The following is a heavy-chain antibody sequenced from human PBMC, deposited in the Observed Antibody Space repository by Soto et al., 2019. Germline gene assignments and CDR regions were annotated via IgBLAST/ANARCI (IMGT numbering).Heavy chain of an antibody. V-gene: IGHV1-8*01. CDR1: GYTFTSYD. CDR2: MNPNSGNT. J-gene: IGHJ6*03. Sequence: ASVKVSCKASGYTFTSYDINWVRQATGQGLEWMGWMNPNSGNTGYAQKFQGRVTMTRNTSISTAYMELSSLRSEDTAVYYCARARACCSGGSGYYYYYMDVWGKGTTVTVSS. D-gene: IGHD2-15*01. CDR3: ARARACCSGGSGYYYYYMDV.